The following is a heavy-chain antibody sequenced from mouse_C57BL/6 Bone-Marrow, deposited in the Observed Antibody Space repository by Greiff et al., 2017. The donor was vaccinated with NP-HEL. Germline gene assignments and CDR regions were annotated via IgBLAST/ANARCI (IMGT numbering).Heavy chain of an antibody. Sequence: VQLQQSGPELVKPGASVKIPCKASGYTFTDYNMDWVKQSHGKSLEWIGDINPNNGGTIYNQKFKGKATLTVDKSSSTAYMELRSLTSEDTAVYYCAIPYSSNYDYAMDYWGQGTSVTVSS. D-gene: IGHD2-5*01. V-gene: IGHV1-18*01. CDR1: GYTFTDYN. J-gene: IGHJ4*01. CDR3: AIPYSSNYDYAMDY. CDR2: INPNNGGT.